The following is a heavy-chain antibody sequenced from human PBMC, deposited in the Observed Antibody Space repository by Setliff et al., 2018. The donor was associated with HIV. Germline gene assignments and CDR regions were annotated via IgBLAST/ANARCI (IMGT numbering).Heavy chain of an antibody. CDR1: GGSFSGYY. CDR3: ARGGTVSADFDS. V-gene: IGHV4-34*01. J-gene: IGHJ4*02. Sequence: SETLSLTCAVYGGSFSGYYWSWIRQPPGKGLEWIGEISYSGSTVYNPSFKSRVTLSVDTSENQFSLRLSSVTAADTAVYFCARGGTVSADFDSWGQGTLVTVSS. D-gene: IGHD6-19*01. CDR2: ISYSGST.